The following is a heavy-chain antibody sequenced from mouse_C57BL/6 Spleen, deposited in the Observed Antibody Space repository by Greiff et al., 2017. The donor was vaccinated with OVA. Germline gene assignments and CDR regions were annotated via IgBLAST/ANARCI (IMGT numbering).Heavy chain of an antibody. Sequence: VQLQQSGAELVKPGASVKLSCTASGFNIKDYYMHWVKQRNEQGLEWIGRIDPEDGETKYAPKFQGKATITADTSSNTAYMQLSSLTSEDTDVYYCAIASTMITTGYFDYWGQGTTLTVSS. CDR2: IDPEDGET. D-gene: IGHD2-4*01. CDR1: GFNIKDYY. CDR3: AIASTMITTGYFDY. V-gene: IGHV14-2*01. J-gene: IGHJ2*01.